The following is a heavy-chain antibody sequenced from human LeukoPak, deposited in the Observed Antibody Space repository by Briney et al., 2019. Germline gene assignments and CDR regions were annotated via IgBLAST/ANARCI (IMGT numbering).Heavy chain of an antibody. Sequence: GGSLRLSCAASGCTFSGSAMYWVRQASGKGLEWVGRIRSKANSYATAYAASVKGRFTISRDDSKNTAYLQMNSLKTEDTAVYYCTARWAYYDFWSGNDYWGQGTLVTVSS. J-gene: IGHJ4*02. CDR1: GCTFSGSA. CDR2: IRSKANSYAT. CDR3: TARWAYYDFWSGNDY. D-gene: IGHD3-3*01. V-gene: IGHV3-73*01.